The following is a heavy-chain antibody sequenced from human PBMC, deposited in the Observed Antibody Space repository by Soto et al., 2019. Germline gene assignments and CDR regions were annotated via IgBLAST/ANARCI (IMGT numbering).Heavy chain of an antibody. D-gene: IGHD3-22*01. CDR3: AKAHDMIVVVILDYFDY. V-gene: IGHV3-23*01. CDR2: ISGSGGST. Sequence: EVQLLESGGGLVQPGGSLRLSCAASGFTFSSYAMSWVRQAPGKGLEWVSAISGSGGSTYYADSVKGRFTISRDNSKNTLYLQMNSLRAEDTAVYFCAKAHDMIVVVILDYFDYWGQGTLVTVSS. CDR1: GFTFSSYA. J-gene: IGHJ4*02.